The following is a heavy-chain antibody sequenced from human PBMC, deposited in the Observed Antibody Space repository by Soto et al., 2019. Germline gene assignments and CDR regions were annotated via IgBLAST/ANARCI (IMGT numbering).Heavy chain of an antibody. D-gene: IGHD6-19*01. Sequence: QVQLVESGGGVVQPGRSLRLSCAASGFTFSSYGMHWVRQAPGKGLEWVAVISYDGSNKYYADSVKGRFTISRDNSKNTLYLHMNSLRAEDTAVYYCAKGTAVAADYWGQGTLVTVSS. V-gene: IGHV3-30*18. CDR3: AKGTAVAADY. J-gene: IGHJ4*02. CDR2: ISYDGSNK. CDR1: GFTFSSYG.